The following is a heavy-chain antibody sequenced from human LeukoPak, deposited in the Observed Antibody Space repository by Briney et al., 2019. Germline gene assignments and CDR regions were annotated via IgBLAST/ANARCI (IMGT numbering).Heavy chain of an antibody. V-gene: IGHV3-21*01. Sequence: GESLTLSCPASGFTFSSYSMNWVRQAPGQGLEWVSCISTNSSHTYYADSVKGRFTISRDTSKNPPYLQLNSLRAEDTAVYYWARLTDYYSSASYQVEYWGHRALVTASS. D-gene: IGHD3-10*01. CDR3: ARLTDYYSSASYQVEY. CDR1: GFTFSSYS. CDR2: ISTNSSHT. J-gene: IGHJ4*01.